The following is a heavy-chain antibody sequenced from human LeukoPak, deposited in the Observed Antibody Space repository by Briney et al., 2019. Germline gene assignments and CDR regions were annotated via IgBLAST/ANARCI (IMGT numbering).Heavy chain of an antibody. CDR1: GFTFSRYG. CDR2: ISYDGGHI. D-gene: IGHD1-26*01. CDR3: ARLSGWEPAGDYYYYYMDV. Sequence: PGGSLRLSCAASGFTFSRYGMNWVRQAPGKGLEWVAVISYDGGHIYYADSVKGRFTISRDNAKNSLYLQMNSLRAEDTAVYYCARLSGWEPAGDYYYYYMDVWGKGTTVTVSS. V-gene: IGHV3-30*03. J-gene: IGHJ6*03.